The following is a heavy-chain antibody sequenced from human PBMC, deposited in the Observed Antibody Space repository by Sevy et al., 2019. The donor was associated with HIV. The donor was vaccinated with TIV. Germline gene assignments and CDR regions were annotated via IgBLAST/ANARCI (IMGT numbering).Heavy chain of an antibody. V-gene: IGHV3-48*03. CDR3: ARAPDYYDSPGPYYFDY. CDR1: GFTFTTYE. CDR2: RTSSGSAI. D-gene: IGHD3-22*01. J-gene: IGHJ4*02. Sequence: GGSLRLSCAASGFTFTTYEMNWVRRAPEKGLEWVSCRTSSGSAIDYADSVKGRFTISRDNAKKSLYLEMNSLRAEDTAIYYCARAPDYYDSPGPYYFDYWGQGTLVTVSS.